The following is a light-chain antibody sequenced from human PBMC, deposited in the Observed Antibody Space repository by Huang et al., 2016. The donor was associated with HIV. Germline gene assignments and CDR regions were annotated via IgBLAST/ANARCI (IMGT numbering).Light chain of an antibody. CDR2: DTS. Sequence: DIQMTQSPSSVSASVGDSVTCTCRASQGVTGRLAWYQQRPGKAPELLLYDTSRLQSGVPSRFSGSGWGTSFALTISSLQPEDFATYYCQQANSFPHTFGQGTRLDI. CDR3: QQANSFPHT. J-gene: IGKJ5*01. CDR1: QGVTGR. V-gene: IGKV1-12*01.